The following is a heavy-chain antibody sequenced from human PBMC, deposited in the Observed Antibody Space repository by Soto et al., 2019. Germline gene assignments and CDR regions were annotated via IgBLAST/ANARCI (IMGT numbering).Heavy chain of an antibody. J-gene: IGHJ4*02. Sequence: SETLSLTCAVYGGSFSGYYWNWIRQPPGKGLERIGEIYESGSTNYNPSLKSRVTISVDTSKNQFSLKLNSVTAADTAVYYCARGRGYSYGFLDYWGQGTLVTVSS. CDR2: IYESGST. CDR1: GGSFSGYY. CDR3: ARGRGYSYGFLDY. V-gene: IGHV4-34*01. D-gene: IGHD5-18*01.